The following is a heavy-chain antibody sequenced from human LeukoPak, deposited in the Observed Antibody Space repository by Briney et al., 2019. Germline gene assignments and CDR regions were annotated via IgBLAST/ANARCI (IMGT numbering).Heavy chain of an antibody. V-gene: IGHV3-30*02. Sequence: GGSLRLSCAASGFTFSSYGMHWVRQAPGKGLEWVAFILYDGSNKYYADSVKGRFTISRDNSKNTLYLQMNSLRTEDTAVYYCAKERATVTTRTPFDIWGQGTMVTVSS. D-gene: IGHD4-17*01. CDR3: AKERATVTTRTPFDI. CDR1: GFTFSSYG. J-gene: IGHJ3*02. CDR2: ILYDGSNK.